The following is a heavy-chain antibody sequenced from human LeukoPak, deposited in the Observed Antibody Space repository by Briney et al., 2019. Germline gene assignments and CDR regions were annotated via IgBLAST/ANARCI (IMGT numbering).Heavy chain of an antibody. Sequence: SETLSLTCTVSGGSISSYYWSWFRQPAGKGLEWIGRIYTSGSTNYNPSLKSRVTMSVDTSKNQFSLKLSSVTAADSAVYYCARGIYSSGTFDIWGQGTMVTVSS. J-gene: IGHJ3*02. CDR3: ARGIYSSGTFDI. D-gene: IGHD5-12*01. V-gene: IGHV4-4*07. CDR1: GGSISSYY. CDR2: IYTSGST.